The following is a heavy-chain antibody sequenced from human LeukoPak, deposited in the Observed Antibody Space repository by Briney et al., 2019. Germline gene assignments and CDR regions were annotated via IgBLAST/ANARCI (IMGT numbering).Heavy chain of an antibody. J-gene: IGHJ4*02. Sequence: PGGSLRLSCAASGFTFSSYWMNWARQAPGKGLEWVASINHNGNVNYYVDSVKGRFTISRDNAKNSLYLQMSNLRAEDTAVYFCARDAPGGDYFDYWGQGTLVTVSS. CDR2: INHNGNVN. V-gene: IGHV3-7*03. D-gene: IGHD3-10*01. CDR1: GFTFSSYW. CDR3: ARDAPGGDYFDY.